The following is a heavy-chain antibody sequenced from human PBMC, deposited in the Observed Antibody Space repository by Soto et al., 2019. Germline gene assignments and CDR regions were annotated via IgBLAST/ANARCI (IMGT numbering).Heavy chain of an antibody. V-gene: IGHV4-31*03. D-gene: IGHD2-8*01. Sequence: SETLSLTCTVSCGSISSGGYYWSWIRQHPGKGLEWIGYIYYSGSTYYNPSLKSRVTISVDTSKNQFSLKLSSVTAADTAVYYCARLMVPYYYYGMDVWGQGTTVTVSS. CDR1: CGSISSGGYY. CDR2: IYYSGST. CDR3: ARLMVPYYYYGMDV. J-gene: IGHJ6*02.